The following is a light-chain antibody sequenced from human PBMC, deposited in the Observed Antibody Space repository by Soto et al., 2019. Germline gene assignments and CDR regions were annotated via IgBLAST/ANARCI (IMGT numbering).Light chain of an antibody. CDR3: CSYAGSSPLYV. V-gene: IGLV2-23*01. Sequence: QSALTQPASVSGSPGQSITISCTGTSSDVGSYNLVSWYQQHPDKAPKLMIYEGSKRPSGVSNRFSGSKSGNTASLTISGLQAEDEADYYCCSYAGSSPLYVFGTGTKVTVL. CDR1: SSDVGSYNL. CDR2: EGS. J-gene: IGLJ1*01.